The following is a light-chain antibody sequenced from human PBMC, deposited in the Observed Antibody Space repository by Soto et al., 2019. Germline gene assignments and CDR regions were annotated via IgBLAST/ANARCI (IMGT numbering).Light chain of an antibody. V-gene: IGLV1-51*01. Sequence: VLTQPPSVSAAPGQKVTISCSGSSSNLGGNSVSWYQQLPGTAPKLLIYDDNKRPSGIPDRFSGSKSGTSATLGITGFQTGDEADYYCGSWDSSLSAYVFGTGTKVTVL. CDR2: DDN. J-gene: IGLJ1*01. CDR1: SSNLGGNS. CDR3: GSWDSSLSAYV.